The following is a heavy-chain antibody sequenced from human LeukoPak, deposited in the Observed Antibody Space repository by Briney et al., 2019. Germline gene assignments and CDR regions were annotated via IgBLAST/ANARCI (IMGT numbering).Heavy chain of an antibody. CDR1: GGSFSGYY. J-gene: IGHJ3*02. CDR2: INHSGST. CDR3: ARPRLRRTSDAFDI. V-gene: IGHV4-34*01. Sequence: SETLSLTCAVYGGSFSGYYWSWIRQPPGKGLEWIGEINHSGSTNYNPSLKSRVTISVDTSKNQFSLKLSSVTAADTAVYYCARPRLRRTSDAFDIWGQGTMVTVSS. D-gene: IGHD4-17*01.